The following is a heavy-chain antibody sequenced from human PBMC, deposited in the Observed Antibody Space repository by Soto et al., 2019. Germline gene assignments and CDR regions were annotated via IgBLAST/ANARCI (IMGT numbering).Heavy chain of an antibody. Sequence: VQLVQPGAEVKKPGASVKVSCKASGYTFTSYDINWVRQATGQGLEWMGWMNPNSGNTGYAQKFQVRGTMARNTCIRTGYMELLSVRAEDTAVYYCAGGTLPSAKYGGCDFRGYWGRGTLVTVCS. J-gene: IGHJ4*02. D-gene: IGHD5-12*01. CDR1: GYTFTSYD. CDR3: AGGTLPSAKYGGCDFRGY. CDR2: MNPNSGNT. V-gene: IGHV1-8*01.